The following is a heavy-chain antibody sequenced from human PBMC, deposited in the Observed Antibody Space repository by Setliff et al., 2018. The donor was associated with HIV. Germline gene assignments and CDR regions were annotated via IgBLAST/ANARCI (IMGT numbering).Heavy chain of an antibody. D-gene: IGHD3-10*01. CDR3: AHAYGSRSRYFEY. J-gene: IGHJ4*02. V-gene: IGHV2-5*02. CDR2: IYWDDDT. CDR1: GDSISASSSY. Sequence: SGPTLVNPTQTLSLTCTVSGDSISASSSYWGWIRQPPGKALDWLAIIYWDDDTRYNASLKSRLTITKDTSKNQVVLTMTNMDPVDTATYYCAHAYGSRSRYFEYWGQGTLVTVSS.